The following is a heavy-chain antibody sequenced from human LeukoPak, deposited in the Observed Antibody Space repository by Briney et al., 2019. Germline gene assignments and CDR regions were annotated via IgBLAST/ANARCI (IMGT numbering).Heavy chain of an antibody. CDR3: ARDAVDTANAV. CDR2: INSDGSIT. V-gene: IGHV3-74*01. Sequence: GGSLRLSCAASGFTFTTYWMHWVRQAPGKGLVWVSHINSDGSITSYADSVKGRFTISRDNAKNTLYLQMNSLRAEDTAVYYCARDAVDTANAVWGQGTTVTVPS. CDR1: GFTFTTYW. D-gene: IGHD5-18*01. J-gene: IGHJ6*02.